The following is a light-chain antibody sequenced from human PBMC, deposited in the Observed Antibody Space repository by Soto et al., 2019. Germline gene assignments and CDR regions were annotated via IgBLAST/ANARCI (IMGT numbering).Light chain of an antibody. CDR1: QSVSSSY. Sequence: EIVLTQSPGTLSLSPGERATLSCRASQSVSSSYLAWYQQKSGQAPRLLIYAASSRATGIPDRFSGSGSGTDFTLTLSRPEAENFAAFFLPQYGNPPIPFRQGTRLEIK. CDR3: PQYGNPPIP. V-gene: IGKV3-20*01. J-gene: IGKJ5*01. CDR2: AAS.